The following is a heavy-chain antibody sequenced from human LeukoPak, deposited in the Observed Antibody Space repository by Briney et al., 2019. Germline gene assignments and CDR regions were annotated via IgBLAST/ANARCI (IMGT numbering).Heavy chain of an antibody. V-gene: IGHV3-23*01. CDR1: GFTFSASA. J-gene: IGHJ4*02. Sequence: GGSLRLSCAASGFTFSASAMIWVRQAPAKGLEWVSSVNGGGSSTYYADSVKDRFTISRDNSRNTLYPQTNRLRVEDTAVYYCAKGPVVTLDSWGQGTLVTVSS. CDR3: AKGPVVTLDS. D-gene: IGHD2-21*02. CDR2: VNGGGSST.